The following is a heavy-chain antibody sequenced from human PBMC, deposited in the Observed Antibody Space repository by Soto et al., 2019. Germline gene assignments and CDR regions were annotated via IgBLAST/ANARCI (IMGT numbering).Heavy chain of an antibody. J-gene: IGHJ6*02. CDR3: AATGGNYFGLDV. CDR1: DNTFTHYG. Sequence: ASVNVSCKSSDNTFTHYGINWVRQAPGQGLEWMGWISGYNGNTKYAQKFQDRVTMTADTSTRTAFMEVRSLTSDDTGVYFCAATGGNYFGLDVWGQGTTDTVSS. CDR2: ISGYNGNT. V-gene: IGHV1-18*01. D-gene: IGHD2-8*02.